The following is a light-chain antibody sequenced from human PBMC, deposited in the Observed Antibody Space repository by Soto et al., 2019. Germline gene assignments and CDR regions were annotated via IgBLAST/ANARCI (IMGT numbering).Light chain of an antibody. J-gene: IGKJ1*01. Sequence: IQLTQSPSSLSASVGDRVTITCRASQGISTYLAWYQQKPGKAPKLLIYTASTLQSGVPSRFSGSGSGTDFTLTISSLQPEDFATYYCQQRETFGQGTKVDI. CDR2: TAS. V-gene: IGKV1-9*01. CDR1: QGISTY. CDR3: QQRET.